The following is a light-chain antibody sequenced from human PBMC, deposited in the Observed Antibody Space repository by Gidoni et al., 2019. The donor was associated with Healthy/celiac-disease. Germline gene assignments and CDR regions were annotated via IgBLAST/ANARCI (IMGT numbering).Light chain of an antibody. CDR3: QSYDSSNVV. CDR2: ESN. CDR1: SGSIASNY. J-gene: IGLJ2*01. V-gene: IGLV6-57*04. Sequence: NFMLTQPHSVSESPGKTVTISCTRSSGSIASNYVQWYQQRPGSAHTTVIYESNQRPSGVPDRFSGSIDSSSNSASLTISGLKTEDEADYYCQSYDSSNVVFGGGTKLTVL.